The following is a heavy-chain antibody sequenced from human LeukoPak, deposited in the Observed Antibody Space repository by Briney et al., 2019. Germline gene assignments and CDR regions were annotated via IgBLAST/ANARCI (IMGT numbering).Heavy chain of an antibody. CDR2: MNPNSGNT. V-gene: IGHV1-8*03. Sequence: ASMKVSCKTSGYTFTSYDINWVRQATGQGLEWMGWMNPNSGNTGYAQKFQGRVTITRNTSISTAYMELSSLRSEDTAVYYCARGVYYDSSGSFDYWGQGTLVTVSS. CDR1: GYTFTSYD. D-gene: IGHD3-22*01. CDR3: ARGVYYDSSGSFDY. J-gene: IGHJ4*02.